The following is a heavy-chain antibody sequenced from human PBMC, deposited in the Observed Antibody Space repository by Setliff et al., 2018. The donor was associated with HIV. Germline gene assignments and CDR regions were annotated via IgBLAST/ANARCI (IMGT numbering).Heavy chain of an antibody. V-gene: IGHV4-39*07. CDR1: GGSISSGDYY. Sequence: SETLSLTCTVSGGSISSGDYYWGWIRQPPGKGLEWIGSIYYSGSTYYNPSLKSRVTISIDTSKNQFSLKLSSVTAADTAVYYCARRYSFVHAAHFDYWGQGTLVTVSS. D-gene: IGHD5-18*01. CDR2: IYYSGST. CDR3: ARRYSFVHAAHFDY. J-gene: IGHJ4*02.